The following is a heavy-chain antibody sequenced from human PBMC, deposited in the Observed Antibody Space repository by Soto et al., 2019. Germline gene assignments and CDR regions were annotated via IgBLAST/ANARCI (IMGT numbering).Heavy chain of an antibody. V-gene: IGHV3-7*01. Sequence: EVQLVESGGGLVQPGGSLRLCCAASGFTFGRYWMSWVRQAPGKGLEWVANIKRDGSERYYVDSVKGRFTISRDNVNQSLYRQMNSLRAEDTAVYYCVRDLFGGDFDMWGQGTMVNVSS. D-gene: IGHD3-16*01. J-gene: IGHJ3*02. CDR2: IKRDGSER. CDR3: VRDLFGGDFDM. CDR1: GFTFGRYW.